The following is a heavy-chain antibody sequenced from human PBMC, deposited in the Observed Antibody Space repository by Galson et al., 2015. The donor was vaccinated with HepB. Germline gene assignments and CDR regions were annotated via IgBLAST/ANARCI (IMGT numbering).Heavy chain of an antibody. CDR3: ARAVISYGFPNFDY. D-gene: IGHD5-18*01. V-gene: IGHV3-72*01. J-gene: IGHJ4*02. CDR2: TRNKANSYTT. CDR1: GFTFSDHY. Sequence: SLRLSCAASGFTFSDHYMDWVRQAPGKGLEWVGRTRNKANSYTTEYAASVKGRFTISRDDSKNSLYLQMNSLKTEDTAVYYCARAVISYGFPNFDYWGQGTLVTVSS.